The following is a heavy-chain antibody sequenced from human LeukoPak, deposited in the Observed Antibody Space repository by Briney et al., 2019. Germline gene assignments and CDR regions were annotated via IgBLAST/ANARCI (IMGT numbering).Heavy chain of an antibody. CDR1: GGSISSYY. D-gene: IGHD1-26*01. CDR2: IYYSGRT. CDR3: ARDYYV. V-gene: IGHV4-59*01. J-gene: IGHJ6*02. Sequence: SETLSLTCTVSGGSISSYYWSWIRQPPGKGLEWIGYIYYSGRTKYNPSLKSRVTISVDTSKNQFSLKLSSVTAADTAVYFCARDYYVWGQGTTVTVSS.